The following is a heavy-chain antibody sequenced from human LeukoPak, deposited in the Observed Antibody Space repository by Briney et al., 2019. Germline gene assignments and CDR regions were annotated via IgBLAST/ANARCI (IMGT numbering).Heavy chain of an antibody. Sequence: PGGSLRLSCATSGFIFSSYSMNWVRQAPGKWLEWVSYISSSSRTIYYADSAKGRFTISRDNAKNSLYLQMNSLRAEDTAVYYCARDFHVRNYDIGGYSYWGQGTLVTVSS. CDR2: ISSSSRTI. V-gene: IGHV3-48*01. CDR3: ARDFHVRNYDIGGYSY. D-gene: IGHD3-22*01. J-gene: IGHJ4*02. CDR1: GFIFSSYS.